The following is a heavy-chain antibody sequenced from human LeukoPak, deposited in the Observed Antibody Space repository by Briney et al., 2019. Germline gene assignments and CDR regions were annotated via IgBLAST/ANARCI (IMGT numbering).Heavy chain of an antibody. J-gene: IGHJ4*02. V-gene: IGHV1-69*13. CDR1: GGTFSSYA. CDR3: ARDSFPGYCSGGSCYSQGDGDY. Sequence: ASVKVSCKASGGTFSSYAISWVRQAPGQGLEWMGGIIPIFGTANYAQKFQGRVTITADESTSTAYMELSSLRSEDTAVYYCARDSFPGYCSGGSCYSQGDGDYWGQGTLVTVSS. D-gene: IGHD2-15*01. CDR2: IIPIFGTA.